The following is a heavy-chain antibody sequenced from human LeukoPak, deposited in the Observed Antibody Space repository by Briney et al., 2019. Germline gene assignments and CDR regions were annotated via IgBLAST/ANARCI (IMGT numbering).Heavy chain of an antibody. Sequence: ASVKVSCKASGYTFTSYGISWVRQAPGQGLEWMGGIIPIFGTANYAQKLQGRVTMTTDTSTSTAYMELRSLRSDDTAVYYCALAGTGGNWFDPWGQGTLVTVSS. CDR2: IIPIFGTA. CDR1: GYTFTSYG. CDR3: ALAGTGGNWFDP. J-gene: IGHJ5*02. V-gene: IGHV1-18*01. D-gene: IGHD6-13*01.